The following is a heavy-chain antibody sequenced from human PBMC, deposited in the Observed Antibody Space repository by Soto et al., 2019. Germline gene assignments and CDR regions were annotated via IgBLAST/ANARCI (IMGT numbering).Heavy chain of an antibody. CDR3: ATEVCEGGRYAGAFDY. J-gene: IGHJ4*02. CDR1: GFTFSNFA. Sequence: EVQLLESGGGLVQPGGSLRLSCAASGFTFSNFAMSWVRQAPGKGLEWVSAISGNGGSTYYADSVKGRSTISRDNSKNKLYLQRNSLRADDTAVYYCATEVCEGGRYAGAFDYWGQGTLGTVSS. D-gene: IGHD1-26*01. V-gene: IGHV3-23*01. CDR2: ISGNGGST.